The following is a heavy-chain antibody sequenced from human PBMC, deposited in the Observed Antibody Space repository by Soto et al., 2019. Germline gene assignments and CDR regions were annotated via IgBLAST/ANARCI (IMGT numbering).Heavy chain of an antibody. D-gene: IGHD3-22*01. Sequence: QVQLQESGPGLVKPSETLSLTCTVSGGSISSYYWSWFRQPAGKGLEWIGRIYTSGSTNYNPSLKSRVTMSAVTSKNQFSLKLSSVTASDTAVYYCARSIQYYYDSSGYDYDWFDPWGQGTLVTVSS. CDR3: ARSIQYYYDSSGYDYDWFDP. V-gene: IGHV4-4*07. J-gene: IGHJ5*02. CDR2: IYTSGST. CDR1: GGSISSYY.